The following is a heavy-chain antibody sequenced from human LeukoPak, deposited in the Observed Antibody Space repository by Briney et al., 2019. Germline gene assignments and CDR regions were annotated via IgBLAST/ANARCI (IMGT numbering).Heavy chain of an antibody. J-gene: IGHJ4*02. CDR2: ISYDGSNK. Sequence: PGGSLRLSCAASGFTFSSYAMHWVRRAPGKGLEWVAVISYDGSNKYYADSVKGRFTISRDNSKNTLYLQMNSLRAEDTAVYYCARSIGGVDYWGQGTLVTVSS. D-gene: IGHD3-16*01. CDR3: ARSIGGVDY. CDR1: GFTFSSYA. V-gene: IGHV3-30-3*01.